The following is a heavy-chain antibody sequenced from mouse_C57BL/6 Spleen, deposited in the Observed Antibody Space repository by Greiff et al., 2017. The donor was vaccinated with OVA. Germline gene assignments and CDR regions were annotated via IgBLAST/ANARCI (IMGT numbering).Heavy chain of an antibody. CDR1: GYAFSSYW. D-gene: IGHD3-2*02. CDR2: IYPGDGDT. CDR3: ARRQLRLPLMDY. V-gene: IGHV1-80*01. Sequence: QVQLKQSGAELVKPGASVKISCKASGYAFSSYWMNWVKQRPGKGLEWIGQIYPGDGDTNYNGKFKGKATLTADKSSSTAYMQLSSLTSEDSAVYFCARRQLRLPLMDYWGQGTSVTVSS. J-gene: IGHJ4*01.